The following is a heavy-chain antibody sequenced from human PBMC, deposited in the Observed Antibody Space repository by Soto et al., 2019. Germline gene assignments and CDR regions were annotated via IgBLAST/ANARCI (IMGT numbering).Heavy chain of an antibody. CDR3: ARQSSHEISGFTVYFFAS. CDR1: GYSFTRHW. CDR2: IYPGDSDT. Sequence: PGESLKISCKTSGYSFTRHWIGWVRQMPGKGLEWLGVIYPGDSDTVYSPSFQGQVTISADKSITTAYLQWSSLKASDTAIYYCARQSSHEISGFTVYFFASWGQGTLVPVSS. V-gene: IGHV5-51*01. J-gene: IGHJ4*02. D-gene: IGHD3-22*01.